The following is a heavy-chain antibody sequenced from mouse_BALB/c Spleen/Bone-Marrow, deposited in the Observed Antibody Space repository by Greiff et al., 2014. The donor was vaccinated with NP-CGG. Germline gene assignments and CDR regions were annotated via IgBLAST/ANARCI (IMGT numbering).Heavy chain of an antibody. CDR2: ISDGGNYT. CDR1: GITFSDYY. Sequence: EVQLQESGGGLVKPGGSLKLSCAASGITFSDYYMYWVRQTPEKRLEWVATISDGGNYTYYPDSVKGRFTISRDNAKNNLYLRMSSLKSEDTAMYYCANYYGSTWFAYWGQGTLVTVSA. J-gene: IGHJ3*01. D-gene: IGHD1-1*01. CDR3: ANYYGSTWFAY. V-gene: IGHV5-4*02.